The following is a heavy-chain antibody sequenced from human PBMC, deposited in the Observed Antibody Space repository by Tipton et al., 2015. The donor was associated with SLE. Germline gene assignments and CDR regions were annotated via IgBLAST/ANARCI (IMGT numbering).Heavy chain of an antibody. J-gene: IGHJ4*02. CDR3: ARRRGNYYDSSGYDY. D-gene: IGHD3-22*01. CDR1: GGSISSYY. CDR2: IYYSGST. Sequence: TLSLTCTVSGGSISSYYWSWIRQPPGKGLEWIGYIYYSGSTNYNPSLKSRVTISVDTSKNQFSLKLSSVTAADTAVYYCARRRGNYYDSSGYDYWGQGTLVTVSS. V-gene: IGHV4-59*08.